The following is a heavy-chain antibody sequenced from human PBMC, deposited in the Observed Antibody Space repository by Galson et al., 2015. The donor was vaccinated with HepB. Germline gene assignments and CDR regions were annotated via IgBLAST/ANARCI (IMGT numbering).Heavy chain of an antibody. Sequence: SVKVSCKASGYTFTSYGISWVRQAPGQGLEWMGWISAYNGNTNYAQKLQSRVTMTTDTSTSTAYMELRSLRSDDTAVYYCARGLGYNLPHWYFDLWGRGTLVTVSS. D-gene: IGHD5-24*01. V-gene: IGHV1-18*04. J-gene: IGHJ2*01. CDR3: ARGLGYNLPHWYFDL. CDR1: GYTFTSYG. CDR2: ISAYNGNT.